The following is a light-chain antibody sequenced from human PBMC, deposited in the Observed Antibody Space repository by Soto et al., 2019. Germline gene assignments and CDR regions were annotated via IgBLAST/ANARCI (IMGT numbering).Light chain of an antibody. V-gene: IGLV2-14*03. CDR3: ISYTNSLFV. Sequence: QSALTQPASVSGSPGQSITISCAGTISDVGGYNYVSWYQQHPGKAPKLIIYDVSDRPSGVSNRFSGSRSGNTASLTISGLQAEDEAEYYCISYTNSLFVFGTGTKLTVL. CDR1: ISDVGGYNY. J-gene: IGLJ1*01. CDR2: DVS.